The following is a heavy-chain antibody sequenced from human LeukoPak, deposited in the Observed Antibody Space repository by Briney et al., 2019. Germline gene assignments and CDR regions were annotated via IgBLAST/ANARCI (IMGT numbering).Heavy chain of an antibody. V-gene: IGHV5-51*01. D-gene: IGHD6-19*01. CDR3: ARHHGQWLVPFDY. CDR2: IYPGDSDT. CDR1: GYSFTNYW. J-gene: IGHJ4*02. Sequence: GESLKISCKGSGYSFTNYWIGWVRQMPGKGLEWMGTIYPGDSDTRYSPSFQGQVTISADKSISTAYLQWSSLKASDTAMYYCARHHGQWLVPFDYWGQGTLVTVSS.